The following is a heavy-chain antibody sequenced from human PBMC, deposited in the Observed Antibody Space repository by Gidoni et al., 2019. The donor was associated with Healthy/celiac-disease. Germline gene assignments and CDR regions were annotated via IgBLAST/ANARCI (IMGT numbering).Heavy chain of an antibody. J-gene: IGHJ4*02. CDR2: IRSSSSYI. CDR1: GITFSSYS. D-gene: IGHD5-18*01. Sequence: EVQLVESGGGLVTPGGSLRLSCAASGITFSSYSMNWVRQAPGKGLEWVSSIRSSSSYIYYADSVKGRFTISRDNAKNSLYLQMNSLRAEDTAVYYCARGKRGYSYGFDYWGQGTLVTVSS. CDR3: ARGKRGYSYGFDY. V-gene: IGHV3-21*01.